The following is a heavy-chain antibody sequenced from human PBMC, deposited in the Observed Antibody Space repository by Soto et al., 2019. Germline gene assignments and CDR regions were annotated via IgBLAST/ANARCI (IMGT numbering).Heavy chain of an antibody. V-gene: IGHV1-18*01. J-gene: IGHJ4*02. D-gene: IGHD1-1*01. CDR2: ITTYNGNT. Sequence: ASVKVSCKTSGYTFTNYGISWVRQAPGQGLEFMGWITTYNGNTNYAQKFQDRVTMTRDTSTSTAYMELRSLRSDDTAMYYCATFLQLRPLGYWGQGTLVTV. CDR1: GYTFTNYG. CDR3: ATFLQLRPLGY.